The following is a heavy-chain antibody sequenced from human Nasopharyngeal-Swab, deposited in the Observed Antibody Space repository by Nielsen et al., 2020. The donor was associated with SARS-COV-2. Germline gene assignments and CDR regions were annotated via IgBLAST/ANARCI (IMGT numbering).Heavy chain of an antibody. CDR3: ARVKSRIAVAAHWYFDL. Sequence: ASVTVSCKASGYTFPSYAMHWVRQAPGQRLEWMGWINAGNGNTKYSQKFQGRVTITRDTSASTAYMELSSLRSEDTAVYYCARVKSRIAVAAHWYFDLWGRGTLVTVSS. CDR1: GYTFPSYA. D-gene: IGHD6-19*01. CDR2: INAGNGNT. V-gene: IGHV1-3*01. J-gene: IGHJ2*01.